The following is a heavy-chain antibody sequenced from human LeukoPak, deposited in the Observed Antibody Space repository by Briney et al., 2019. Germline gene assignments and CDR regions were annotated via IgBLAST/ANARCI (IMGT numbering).Heavy chain of an antibody. Sequence: SVKVSCKASGGTFSSYAISWVRQAPGQGLGWMGGIIPIFGTANYAQKFQGRVTMTEDTSTDTAYMELSSLRSEDTAVYYCATFRMGFLEWFSWFDPWGQGTLVTVSS. J-gene: IGHJ5*02. D-gene: IGHD3-3*01. CDR1: GGTFSSYA. V-gene: IGHV1-69*06. CDR2: IIPIFGTA. CDR3: ATFRMGFLEWFSWFDP.